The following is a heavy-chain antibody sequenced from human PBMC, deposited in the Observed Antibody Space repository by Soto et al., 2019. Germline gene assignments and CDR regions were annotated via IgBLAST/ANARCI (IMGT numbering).Heavy chain of an antibody. D-gene: IGHD3-16*01. V-gene: IGHV3-23*01. J-gene: IGHJ3*02. CDR1: GFTFSSYA. CDR2: ISGSGGST. Sequence: GGSLRLSCAASGFTFSSYAMSWVRQAPGKGLEWVSAISGSGGSTYYADSVKGRFTISRDNSKNTLCLQMNSLRAEDTAVYYCAKDSAGDRHAFDIWGQGTMVTVSS. CDR3: AKDSAGDRHAFDI.